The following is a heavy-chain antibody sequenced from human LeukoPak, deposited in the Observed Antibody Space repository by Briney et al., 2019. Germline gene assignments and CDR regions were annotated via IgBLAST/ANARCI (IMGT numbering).Heavy chain of an antibody. CDR1: GFTFSSYA. CDR3: AKDRPNYYGTNGHYYRRDGDC. V-gene: IGHV3-23*01. J-gene: IGHJ4*02. CDR2: TSSSGETT. Sequence: GGSLRLSCVASGFTFSSYAMSWVRRAAGKGLEWVSSTSSSGETTYYADSVKGRFTISRDNSRNTLYLQMNSLRAEDTAVYYCAKDRPNYYGTNGHYYRRDGDCWGQGTLVPVSS. D-gene: IGHD3-22*01.